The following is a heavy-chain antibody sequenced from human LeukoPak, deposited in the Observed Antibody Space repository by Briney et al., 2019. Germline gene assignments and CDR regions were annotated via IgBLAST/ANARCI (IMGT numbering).Heavy chain of an antibody. J-gene: IGHJ4*02. Sequence: PSETLSLTCTVSGDSITSGTYYWTWIRQPAGKGLEWIGRIYTSGSTNYKPSLKSRVTISVDTSKNQFSLKLTSVTAADTAVYYCARAPEYGLYYFDYWGQGTLVTVSS. CDR1: GDSITSGTYY. V-gene: IGHV4-61*02. D-gene: IGHD1-14*01. CDR2: IYTSGST. CDR3: ARAPEYGLYYFDY.